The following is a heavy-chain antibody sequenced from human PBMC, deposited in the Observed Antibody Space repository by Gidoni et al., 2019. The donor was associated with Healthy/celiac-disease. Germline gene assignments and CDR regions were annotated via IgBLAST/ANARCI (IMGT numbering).Heavy chain of an antibody. Sequence: QVQLVQSGAEVKKPGASVKVSCKASGYTFTSYGISWVRQAPGQGLEWMGWISAYNGNTNYAQKLQGRVTMTTDTSTSTAYMELRSLRSDDTAVYYCASSSMRRPIAVAGKLKNEPFDYWGQGTLVTVSS. J-gene: IGHJ4*02. D-gene: IGHD6-19*01. V-gene: IGHV1-18*01. CDR2: ISAYNGNT. CDR1: GYTFTSYG. CDR3: ASSSMRRPIAVAGKLKNEPFDY.